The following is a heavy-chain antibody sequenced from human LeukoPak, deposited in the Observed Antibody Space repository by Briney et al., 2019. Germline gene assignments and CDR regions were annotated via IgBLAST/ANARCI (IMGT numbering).Heavy chain of an antibody. CDR2: IGSSSGYI. Sequence: GGSLRLSCAASGFTFSNYWMHWVRQAPGKGLEWVSSIGSSSGYIYYADSVKGRFTISRDNAKNSLYLQMNSLRAEDTAVYYCARDLHSSKYWGQGTLVTVSS. V-gene: IGHV3-21*01. J-gene: IGHJ4*02. CDR3: ARDLHSSKY. D-gene: IGHD6-13*01. CDR1: GFTFSNYW.